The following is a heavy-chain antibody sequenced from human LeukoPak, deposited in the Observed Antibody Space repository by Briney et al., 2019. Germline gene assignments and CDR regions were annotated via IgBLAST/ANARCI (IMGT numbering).Heavy chain of an antibody. CDR1: GFTFSSYW. D-gene: IGHD6-19*01. J-gene: IGHJ4*02. CDR3: ARDKGIAVAYDY. Sequence: GGSLRLSCAASGFTFSSYWMHWVRQPPGKGLVWVSRINSDGSSTSYADSVKGRFTISRDNAKNTLYLQMNSLRAEDTAVYYCARDKGIAVAYDYWGQGTLVTVSS. V-gene: IGHV3-74*01. CDR2: INSDGSST.